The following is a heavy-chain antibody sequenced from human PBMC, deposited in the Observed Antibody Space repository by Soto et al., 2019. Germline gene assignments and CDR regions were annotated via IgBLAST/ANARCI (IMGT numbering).Heavy chain of an antibody. J-gene: IGHJ6*02. D-gene: IGHD3-16*01. CDR1: GGTFSSYA. V-gene: IGHV1-69*12. CDR2: IIPIFGTA. CDR3: ARHLGGNHYYYGMDV. Sequence: QVQLVQSGAEVKKPGSSVKVSCKASGGTFSSYAISWVRQAPGQGLEWMGGIIPIFGTADYAQKFQGRVTITADDFTSTAYMELSSLRSEDTAVYFCARHLGGNHYYYGMDVWGQGTTVTVSS.